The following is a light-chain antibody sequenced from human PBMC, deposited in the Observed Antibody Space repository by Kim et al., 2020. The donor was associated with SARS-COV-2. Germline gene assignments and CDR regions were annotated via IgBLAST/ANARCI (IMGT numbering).Light chain of an antibody. J-gene: IGLJ1*01. CDR1: SSDVGGYNY. Sequence: GQSITISCTGTSSDVGGYNYVSWYQQHPGKAPKLMIYDVSNRPSGVSNRFSGSKSDNTASLTISGLQAEDEADYYCSSYTSRSTPSFGTGTKVTVL. V-gene: IGLV2-14*03. CDR3: SSYTSRSTPS. CDR2: DVS.